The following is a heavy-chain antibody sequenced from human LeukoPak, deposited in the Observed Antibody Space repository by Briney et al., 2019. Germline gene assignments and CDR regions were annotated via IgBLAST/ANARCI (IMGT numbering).Heavy chain of an antibody. CDR2: IIPIFGTA. CDR3: ARLRGSPPGSY. J-gene: IGHJ1*01. D-gene: IGHD3-10*01. Sequence: SVKVSCKASGYTFTGYYMHWVRQAPGQGLEWMGGIIPIFGTANYAQKFQGRVTITADESTSTAYMELSSMRSEDTAVYYCARLRGSPPGSYWGQGTLVTVSS. CDR1: GYTFTGYY. V-gene: IGHV1-69*13.